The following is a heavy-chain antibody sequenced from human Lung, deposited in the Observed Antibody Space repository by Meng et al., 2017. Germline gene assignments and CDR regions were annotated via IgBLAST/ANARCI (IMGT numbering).Heavy chain of an antibody. CDR3: ARFDISSSGRGDY. V-gene: IGHV4-4*02. J-gene: IGHJ4*02. Sequence: QGQPQEAGPGLVKPSGTLATTCPVPGGSSTSSTWWSWVRQTPGKGLEWFGEIFHSGSTNYNPPLESRVTISVDKSKKQFSLKVHSVTAADTATYYCARFDISSSGRGDYWGQGILVTVSS. D-gene: IGHD1-26*01. CDR2: IFHSGST. CDR1: GGSSTSSTW.